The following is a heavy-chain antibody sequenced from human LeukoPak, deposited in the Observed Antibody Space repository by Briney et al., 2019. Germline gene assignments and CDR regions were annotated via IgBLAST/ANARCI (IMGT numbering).Heavy chain of an antibody. D-gene: IGHD6-13*01. CDR3: ARETFYSSSWPSAFDI. CDR1: GFTVSSNY. CDR2: IYSGGST. J-gene: IGHJ3*02. V-gene: IGHV3-53*01. Sequence: GGSLRLSCAASGFTVSSNYMSWVRQAPGKGLEWVSVIYSGGSTYYADSVKGRFTISRDNAKNSLYLQMNSLRAEDTAVYYCARETFYSSSWPSAFDIWGQGTMVTVSS.